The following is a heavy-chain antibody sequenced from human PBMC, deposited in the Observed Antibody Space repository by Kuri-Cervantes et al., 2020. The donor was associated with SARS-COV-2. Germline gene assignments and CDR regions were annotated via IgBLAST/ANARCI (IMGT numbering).Heavy chain of an antibody. CDR1: GFTFSSYA. CDR3: QSFGGVIVQN. CDR2: KSYDGSNK. D-gene: IGHD3-16*02. V-gene: IGHV3-30-3*01. J-gene: IGHJ4*02. Sequence: GGSLRLSCAASGFTFSSYAMHWVRQAPGKGLEWVAVKSYDGSNKYYADSVKGRFTISRDNPKNTLYLQMNSLRAEDTAVYYCQSFGGVIVQNWGQGTLVTVSS.